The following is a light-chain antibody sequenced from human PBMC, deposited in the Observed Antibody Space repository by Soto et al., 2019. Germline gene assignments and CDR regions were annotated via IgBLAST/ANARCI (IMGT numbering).Light chain of an antibody. V-gene: IGKV3-20*01. CDR2: GPS. CDR3: KQYGSSPPYT. CDR1: QTVSGNY. Sequence: EIVLTQSPGILPLSPGERATLSCRASQTVSGNYLAWYQQKPGQSPRLLIYGPSDRATGIPDRFSGSGSGTDFTLTISRVDPEDFGVYYCKQYGSSPPYTFGHGTTREI. J-gene: IGKJ2*01.